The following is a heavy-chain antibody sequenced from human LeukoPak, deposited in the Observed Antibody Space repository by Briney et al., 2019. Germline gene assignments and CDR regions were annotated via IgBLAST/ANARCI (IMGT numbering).Heavy chain of an antibody. CDR1: GYTFTSHH. Sequence: ASVKVSCKASGYTFTSHHMHWVRQAPGQGLEWMGGFDPEDGETIYAQKFQGRVTMTEDTSTDTAYMELSSLRSEDTAVYYCATGWSTIRAFDYWGQGTLVTVSS. V-gene: IGHV1-24*01. CDR3: ATGWSTIRAFDY. D-gene: IGHD2-2*01. J-gene: IGHJ4*02. CDR2: FDPEDGET.